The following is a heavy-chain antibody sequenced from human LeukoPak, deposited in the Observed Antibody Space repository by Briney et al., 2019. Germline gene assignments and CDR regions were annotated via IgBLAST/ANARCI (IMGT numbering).Heavy chain of an antibody. V-gene: IGHV5-51*01. J-gene: IGHJ5*02. CDR2: IYPGDSDT. Sequence: GESLKISCKGSGYSFTSYWIGWVRQMPGKGLEWMGIIYPGDSDTRYSPSFQGQVTISADKSISTAYLQWSSLKASDTAMYYCARNLYEDFTMVRDNWFDPWGQGTLVTVSS. CDR3: ARNLYEDFTMVRDNWFDP. D-gene: IGHD3-10*01. CDR1: GYSFTSYW.